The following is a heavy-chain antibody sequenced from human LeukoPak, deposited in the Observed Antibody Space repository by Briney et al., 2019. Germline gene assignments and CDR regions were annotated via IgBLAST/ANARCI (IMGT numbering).Heavy chain of an antibody. J-gene: IGHJ3*02. V-gene: IGHV3-48*01. CDR2: ISSSSSTI. Sequence: GGSLRLSCAASGFTFSSYSMNWVRQAPGKGLEWVSYISSSSSTIHYADSVKGRFTISRDNAKNSLYLQMNSLRAKDTAVYYCASPYSGSYRSAFDIWGQGTMVTVSS. D-gene: IGHD1-26*01. CDR1: GFTFSSYS. CDR3: ASPYSGSYRSAFDI.